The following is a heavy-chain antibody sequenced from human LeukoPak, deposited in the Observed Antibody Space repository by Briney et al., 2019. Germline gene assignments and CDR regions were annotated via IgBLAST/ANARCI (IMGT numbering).Heavy chain of an antibody. Sequence: PGGSLRLSCAASGFTVSSNYMSWVRQAPGKGLEWVSVIYSGGNTYYADSVKGRFTISRDNSKNTLYLQMNSLRAEDTAVYYCARDDPYSSSWYYFDYWGQGTLVTVSS. V-gene: IGHV3-66*01. J-gene: IGHJ4*02. CDR3: ARDDPYSSSWYYFDY. D-gene: IGHD6-13*01. CDR2: IYSGGNT. CDR1: GFTVSSNY.